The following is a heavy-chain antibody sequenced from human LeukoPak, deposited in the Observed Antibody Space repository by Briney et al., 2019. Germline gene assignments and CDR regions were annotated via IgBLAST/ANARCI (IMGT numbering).Heavy chain of an antibody. D-gene: IGHD5-24*01. CDR2: INHSGST. Sequence: PSETLSLTCAVYGGSFSGYYWSWIRQPPGKGLEWIGEINHSGSTNYNPSLKSRVTISVDTSKNQFSLKLSSVTAADTAVYYCGRDQTGRATMPPFYYNHGIDVWGQRTTVNVFS. V-gene: IGHV4-34*01. CDR1: GGSFSGYY. CDR3: GRDQTGRATMPPFYYNHGIDV. J-gene: IGHJ6*02.